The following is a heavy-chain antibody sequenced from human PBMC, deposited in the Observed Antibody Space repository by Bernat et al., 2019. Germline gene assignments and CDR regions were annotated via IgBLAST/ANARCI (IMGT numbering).Heavy chain of an antibody. D-gene: IGHD2-15*01. CDR3: VRDYQPEGYCSGGSCYSFYYGMDV. V-gene: IGHV1-46*01. CDR1: GYTFTTYY. J-gene: IGHJ6*02. Sequence: QVQLVQSGAEVKKPGASVKVSCKASGYTFTTYYMHWVRQAPGQGLEWMGIINPSGGSTTYTQNFQGRVTMTRDTSTSTVYMDLSSLRSEDTAVYYCVRDYQPEGYCSGGSCYSFYYGMDVWGQGTTVTVSS. CDR2: INPSGGST.